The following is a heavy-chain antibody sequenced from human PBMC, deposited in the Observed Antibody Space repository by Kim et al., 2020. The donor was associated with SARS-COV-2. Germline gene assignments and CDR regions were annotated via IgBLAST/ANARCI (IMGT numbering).Heavy chain of an antibody. V-gene: IGHV4-34*01. CDR2: INHSGST. D-gene: IGHD3-10*01. J-gene: IGHJ4*02. Sequence: SETLSLTCAVYGGSFSGYYWSWIRQPPGKGLEWIGEINHSGSTNYNPSLKRRVTISVDTSNQFSLKLSSVTAADTAVYYCARGLRYYYGSGSYLPLDYWGQGTLVTVSS. CDR1: GGSFSGYY. CDR3: ARGLRYYYGSGSYLPLDY.